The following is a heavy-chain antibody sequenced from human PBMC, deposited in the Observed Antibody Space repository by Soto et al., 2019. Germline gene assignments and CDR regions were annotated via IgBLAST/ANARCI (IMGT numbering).Heavy chain of an antibody. CDR1: GGSISGYY. Sequence: SETLSLTCTVSGGSISGYYWSWVRQPAGKGLEWVGRIYSDGTTNYSPSLKSRVTMSLDTSKDQFSLHLNSVTAADTAVYYCSRVGCSNSKCYTRGMDVWGQGTTVTVYS. CDR3: SRVGCSNSKCYTRGMDV. CDR2: IYSDGTT. J-gene: IGHJ6*02. D-gene: IGHD2-2*01. V-gene: IGHV4-4*07.